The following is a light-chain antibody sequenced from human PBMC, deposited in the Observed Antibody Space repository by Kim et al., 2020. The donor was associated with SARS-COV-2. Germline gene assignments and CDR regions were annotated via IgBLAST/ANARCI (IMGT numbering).Light chain of an antibody. CDR2: GAS. CDR1: QSLSNNY. Sequence: LSPRETATLSCRASQSLSNNYLAWYQQKFGQAPRLLIYGASSRATGIPDRFSGSGSGADFTLTISRLEPEDFAVYYCQQYVTSSYTFGQGTKLEI. V-gene: IGKV3-20*01. CDR3: QQYVTSSYT. J-gene: IGKJ2*01.